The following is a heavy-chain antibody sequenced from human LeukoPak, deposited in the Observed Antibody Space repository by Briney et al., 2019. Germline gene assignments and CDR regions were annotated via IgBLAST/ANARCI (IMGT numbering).Heavy chain of an antibody. V-gene: IGHV4-59*12. Sequence: SETLSLTCTVSGGSISTYYWNWIRQAPGKGLEWIGYVYSIGRTNSNPTLRSRVTISVDTSKNQFSLRLTSVTAADTAVYYCARNYGSRFDYWGQGTLVTVSS. CDR2: VYSIGRT. J-gene: IGHJ4*02. CDR3: ARNYGSRFDY. D-gene: IGHD3-10*01. CDR1: GGSISTYY.